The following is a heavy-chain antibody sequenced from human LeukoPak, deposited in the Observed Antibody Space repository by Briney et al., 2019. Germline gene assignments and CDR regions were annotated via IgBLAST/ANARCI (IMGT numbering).Heavy chain of an antibody. Sequence: PGGSLRLSCAASGFTFSSYSMNWVRQAPGKGLEWVSYIGSRGSTIYHADSVKGRFTISRDNAKNSLYLQMNSLRAEDTAVYYCATSPSHGYGHFDYWGQGTLVTVSS. J-gene: IGHJ4*02. CDR2: IGSRGSTI. CDR3: ATSPSHGYGHFDY. CDR1: GFTFSSYS. V-gene: IGHV3-48*01. D-gene: IGHD5-18*01.